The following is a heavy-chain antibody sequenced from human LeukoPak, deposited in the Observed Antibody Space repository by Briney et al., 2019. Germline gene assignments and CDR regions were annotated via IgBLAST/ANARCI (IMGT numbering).Heavy chain of an antibody. J-gene: IGHJ2*01. D-gene: IGHD1-26*01. CDR1: GVSFSCYY. Sequence: SETLSLTCAVYGVSFSCYYWSWIRQPPGKGLEWIGEINHSGSTNCNPSLRRRVTISGDTPENHFSLKLSSATAAHTAVYYCARRRKYSGRYFHWYGDLWRRGPLLPLSS. CDR3: ARRRKYSGRYFHWYGDL. CDR2: INHSGST. V-gene: IGHV4-34*01.